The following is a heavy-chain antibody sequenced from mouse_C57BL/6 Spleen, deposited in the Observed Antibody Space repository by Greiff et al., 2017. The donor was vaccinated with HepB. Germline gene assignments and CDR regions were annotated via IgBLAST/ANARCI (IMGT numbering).Heavy chain of an antibody. V-gene: IGHV3-6*01. CDR1: GYSITSGYY. CDR3: ARSLFDY. D-gene: IGHD6-1*01. J-gene: IGHJ2*01. CDR2: ISYDGSN. Sequence: DVHLVESGPGLVKPSQSLSLTCSVTGYSITSGYYWNWIRQFPGNKLEWMGYISYDGSNNYNPSLKNRISITRDTSKNQFFLKLNSVTTEDTATYYCARSLFDYWGQGTTLTVSS.